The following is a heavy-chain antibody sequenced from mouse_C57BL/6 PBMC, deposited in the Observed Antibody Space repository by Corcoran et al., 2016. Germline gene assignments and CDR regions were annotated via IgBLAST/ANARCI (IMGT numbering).Heavy chain of an antibody. V-gene: IGHV14-3*01. CDR1: GFNIKNTY. J-gene: IGHJ1*03. CDR2: IDPANGNT. Sequence: EVQLQQSVAELVRPGASVKLSCTASGFNIKNTYMHWVKQRPEQGLEWIGRIDPANGNTKYAPKFQGKATITADTSSNTAYLQLSSLTSEDTAIYYCANYYGSSYPLRYFDVWGTGTTVTVSS. CDR3: ANYYGSSYPLRYFDV. D-gene: IGHD1-1*01.